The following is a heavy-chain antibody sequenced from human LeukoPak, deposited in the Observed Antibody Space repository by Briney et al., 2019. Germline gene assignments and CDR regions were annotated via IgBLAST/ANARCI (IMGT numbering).Heavy chain of an antibody. Sequence: SETLSLTCTVSGGSISSYYWSWIRQPPGKGLEWIGYIYYSGSTNYNPSLKSRVTISVDTFKNQFSLKLSSVTAADTAVYYCARGDYYDSSGYWLFDYWGQGTLVTVSS. CDR2: IYYSGST. V-gene: IGHV4-59*01. CDR1: GGSISSYY. CDR3: ARGDYYDSSGYWLFDY. J-gene: IGHJ4*02. D-gene: IGHD3-22*01.